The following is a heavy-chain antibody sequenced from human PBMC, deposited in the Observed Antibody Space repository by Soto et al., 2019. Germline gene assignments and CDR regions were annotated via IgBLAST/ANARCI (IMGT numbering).Heavy chain of an antibody. CDR2: IKTDGSEK. J-gene: IGHJ4*02. V-gene: IGHV3-7*05. CDR1: GFTFSDNW. CDR3: ATSMGRGGNDY. D-gene: IGHD3-10*01. Sequence: EVQLVESGGGLVQPGGSLRLSCAASGFTFSDNWMSWVRQVPGKGLECVANIKTDGSEKYYVDPVKGRFTISRDNAKNSLYLQMNSLRAEDTAVYYCATSMGRGGNDYWGQGTLVAVSS.